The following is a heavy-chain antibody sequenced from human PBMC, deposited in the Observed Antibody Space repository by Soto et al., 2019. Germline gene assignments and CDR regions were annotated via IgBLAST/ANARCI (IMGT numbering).Heavy chain of an antibody. J-gene: IGHJ5*02. V-gene: IGHV4-59*02. D-gene: IGHD3-16*01. CDR2: MYFGGSF. Sequence: QMQLQESGPTLVKPSETLSLICNVSGDSVSSGYWSWIRQPPGKGLEWIGFMYFGGSFNYNPSLAGRVTISVETSKNQFSMKMTSVTAADTAVYYCARSYSDSLGFTVGPWGQGTLVTVSS. CDR1: GDSVSSGY. CDR3: ARSYSDSLGFTVGP.